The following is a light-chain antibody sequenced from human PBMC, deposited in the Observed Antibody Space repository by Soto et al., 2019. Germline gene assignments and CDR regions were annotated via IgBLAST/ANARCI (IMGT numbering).Light chain of an antibody. CDR1: QSVGRY. Sequence: EIMLTQSPATLALSPGDRATLSCRASQSVGRYLAWYQQKVGQAPRLLIYEAAARATGIPARFSGSGSGTDFTLTISSLEPEDFAVYYCQQRSTWPLTFGGGTKVEI. CDR3: QQRSTWPLT. CDR2: EAA. V-gene: IGKV3-11*01. J-gene: IGKJ4*01.